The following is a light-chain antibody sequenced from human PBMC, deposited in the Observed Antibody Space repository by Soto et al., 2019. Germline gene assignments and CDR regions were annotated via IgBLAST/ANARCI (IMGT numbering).Light chain of an antibody. Sequence: EIVLTQSPATLSLSPGERATLSCRASQSVSSYLAWYQQKPGQAPRLLIYDASNRATGIPARFSGSGSGTDFPLTISSLEREDFAFYSCQQRSTWPLTFGGGTKVENK. CDR2: DAS. V-gene: IGKV3-11*01. CDR1: QSVSSY. CDR3: QQRSTWPLT. J-gene: IGKJ4*01.